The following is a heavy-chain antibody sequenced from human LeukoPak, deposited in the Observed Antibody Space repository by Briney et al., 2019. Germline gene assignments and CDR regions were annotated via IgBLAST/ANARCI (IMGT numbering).Heavy chain of an antibody. V-gene: IGHV3-21*01. J-gene: IGHJ4*02. D-gene: IGHD3-22*01. CDR2: ISSSSSYI. CDR3: ERAVSGGGYYPYSFDY. CDR1: GFTFSSYS. Sequence: PGGSLRLSCAASGFTFSSYSMNWVRQAPGKGLEWVSSISSSSSYIYYADSVKGRFTISRDNANNSLYLQINSLRAEDTAVYYCERAVSGGGYYPYSFDYWGQGTLVTVSS.